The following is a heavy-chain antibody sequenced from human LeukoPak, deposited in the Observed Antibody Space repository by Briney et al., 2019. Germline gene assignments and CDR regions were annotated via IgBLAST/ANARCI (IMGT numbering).Heavy chain of an antibody. J-gene: IGHJ3*02. CDR3: ARLRTGTLDAFDI. D-gene: IGHD2-8*02. CDR1: GGSISSYY. Sequence: PSETLSLTCTVSGGSISSYYWSWIRQPPGKGLEWIGYIYYSGSTNYNPSLKSRVTISVDTSKNQFSLKLSSVTAADTAVYYCARLRTGTLDAFDIWGQGTMVTVSS. V-gene: IGHV4-59*08. CDR2: IYYSGST.